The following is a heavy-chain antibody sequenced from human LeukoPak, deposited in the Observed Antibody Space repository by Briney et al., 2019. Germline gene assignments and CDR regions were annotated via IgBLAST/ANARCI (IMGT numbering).Heavy chain of an antibody. CDR2: INPSGGST. CDR3: ARGSYGDYEQAYFDL. Sequence: ASVKVSCKASGYTFTSYYMHWVRQAPGQGLEWMGIINPSGGSTSYAQKFQGRVTITADKSTSTAYMELSSLRSEDTAVYYCARGSYGDYEQAYFDLWGRGTLVTVSS. V-gene: IGHV1-46*01. D-gene: IGHD4-17*01. CDR1: GYTFTSYY. J-gene: IGHJ2*01.